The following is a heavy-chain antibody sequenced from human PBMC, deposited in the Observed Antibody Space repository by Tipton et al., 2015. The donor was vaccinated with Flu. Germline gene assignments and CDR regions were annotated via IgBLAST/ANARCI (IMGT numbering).Heavy chain of an antibody. Sequence: TLSLTCTVSGYSISSGYYWGWIRQPPGKGLEWIGSIYHSGSTYYNPSLKSRVTISVDTSKNQFSLKLSSVTAADTAVYYCARGRYYYDRSGVDTFDIWGQGTMVTVSS. CDR2: IYHSGST. D-gene: IGHD3-22*01. CDR1: GYSISSGYY. J-gene: IGHJ3*02. CDR3: ARGRYYYDRSGVDTFDI. V-gene: IGHV4-38-2*02.